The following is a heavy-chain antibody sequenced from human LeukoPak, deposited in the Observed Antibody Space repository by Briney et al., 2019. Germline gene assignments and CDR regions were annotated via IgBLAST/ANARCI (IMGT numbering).Heavy chain of an antibody. CDR1: GFTFSSYE. CDR3: AVVTMVRGNDY. J-gene: IGHJ4*02. Sequence: PGGSLRLSCAASGFTFSSYEMNWVRQAPGKGLEWVSYISSSGSTIYYADSVKGRFTISRDNAKNSLYLQMNSLRAEDTAVYYCAVVTMVRGNDYWGQGTLVTVSS. CDR2: ISSSGSTI. V-gene: IGHV3-48*03. D-gene: IGHD3-10*01.